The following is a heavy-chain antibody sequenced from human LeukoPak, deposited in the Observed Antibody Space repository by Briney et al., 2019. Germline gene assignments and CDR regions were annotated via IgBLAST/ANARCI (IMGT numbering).Heavy chain of an antibody. Sequence: GASVKVSCKASGGTFSSYAISWVRQAPGQGLEWMARIIPIFGIANYAQKFQGRVTITADKSTSTAYMELSSLRSEDTAVYYCARGGGSYSDDAFDIWGQGTMVTVSS. CDR2: IIPIFGIA. D-gene: IGHD1-26*01. J-gene: IGHJ3*02. CDR1: GGTFSSYA. V-gene: IGHV1-69*04. CDR3: ARGGGSYSDDAFDI.